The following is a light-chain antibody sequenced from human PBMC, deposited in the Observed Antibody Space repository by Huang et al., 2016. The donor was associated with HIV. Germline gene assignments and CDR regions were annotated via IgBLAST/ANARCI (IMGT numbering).Light chain of an antibody. Sequence: VMMSQSPATLAASPGERVTLSFGASQSVNTNLAWYQQKPGHPPRPLIYAASTRATGGPARFAGSGSGTEFTLTIDSLQSDDFAVYYCQQYNKWPPEYTFGQGTRLEIK. CDR2: AAS. V-gene: IGKV3-15*01. J-gene: IGKJ2*01. CDR1: QSVNTN. CDR3: QQYNKWPPEYT.